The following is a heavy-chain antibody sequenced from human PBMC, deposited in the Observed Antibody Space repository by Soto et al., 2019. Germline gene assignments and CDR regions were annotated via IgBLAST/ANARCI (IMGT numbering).Heavy chain of an antibody. CDR1: GFTFSSYE. CDR2: ISSSGNI. CDR3: TKEKSVMYSGYDAFDI. Sequence: PGGSLRLSCAASGFTFSSYEMDWVRQAPGRGLEWVAYISSSGNIMYGESVMGRFTISRDNADNPLYLQMNSLTAEDTAVYYCTKEKSVMYSGYDAFDIWGRGTMVTVSS. V-gene: IGHV3-48*03. D-gene: IGHD5-12*01. J-gene: IGHJ3*02.